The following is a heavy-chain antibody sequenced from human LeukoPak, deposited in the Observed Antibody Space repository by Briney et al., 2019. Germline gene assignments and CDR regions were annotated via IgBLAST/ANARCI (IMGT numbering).Heavy chain of an antibody. CDR1: GYTFTGYY. Sequence: ASVKVSCKASGYTFTGYYMHWVRQAPGQGLEWMGRINPNSGGTNYAQKFQGRVTMTRDTSISTAYMEPSRLRSDDTAVYYCARVNNRYSSSRCDYWGQGTLVTVSS. V-gene: IGHV1-2*06. CDR2: INPNSGGT. CDR3: ARVNNRYSSSRCDY. D-gene: IGHD6-13*01. J-gene: IGHJ4*02.